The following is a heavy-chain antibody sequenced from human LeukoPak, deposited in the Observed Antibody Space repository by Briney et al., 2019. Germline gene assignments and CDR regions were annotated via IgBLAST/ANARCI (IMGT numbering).Heavy chain of an antibody. J-gene: IGHJ4*02. CDR3: GRNGAYCIDY. CDR1: GGSISSGNW. CDR2: TYRDGNT. Sequence: SGTLSLTCVVSGGSISSGNWWSWVRQSPEKGLEWIGETYRDGNTNYNPSLKSRATISIDTSNNQFSLKLTSVTAADTAMYYCGRNGAYCIDYWGQGTLVTVSS. V-gene: IGHV4-4*02. D-gene: IGHD2-8*01.